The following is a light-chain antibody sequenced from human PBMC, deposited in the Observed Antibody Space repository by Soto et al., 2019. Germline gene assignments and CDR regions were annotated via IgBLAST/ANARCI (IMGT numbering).Light chain of an antibody. CDR2: WAS. V-gene: IGKV4-1*01. CDR1: QSVSYTSGGKNY. CDR3: QQYYSNSYT. Sequence: DIVMTQSPDSLAVSLGERATINCKSSQSVSYTSGGKNYLAWYQQKPGQPPQLLISWASTRESGVPDRFSGSGSGTDFTLTISSLQAEDVAVYYCQQYYSNSYTFGQGTTLEIK. J-gene: IGKJ2*01.